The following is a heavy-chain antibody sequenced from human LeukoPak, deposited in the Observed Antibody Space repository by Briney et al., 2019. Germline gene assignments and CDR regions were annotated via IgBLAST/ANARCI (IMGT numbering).Heavy chain of an antibody. Sequence: GASVKVSCKASEYTFTTYYIHWVRQAPGQGLEWMGRINPGSGGTNYAQKFQGRVTMTWDTSISTAYMELSRLRSDDTAVYYCARGSGRYYVGYWYFDLWGRGTLVTVSS. CDR2: INPGSGGT. V-gene: IGHV1-2*06. J-gene: IGHJ2*01. D-gene: IGHD3-10*01. CDR1: EYTFTTYY. CDR3: ARGSGRYYVGYWYFDL.